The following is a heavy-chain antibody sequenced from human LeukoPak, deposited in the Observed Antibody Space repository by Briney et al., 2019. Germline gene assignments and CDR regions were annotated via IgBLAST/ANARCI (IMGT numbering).Heavy chain of an antibody. Sequence: SVKVSCKASGGTFGSYAISWVRQAPGQGLEWMGGIVPIFGTANYAQKFQGRVTITADESTSTAYMELSSLRSEDTAVYYCARSVSGIAVAGSPHFDYWGQGTLVTVSS. CDR2: IVPIFGTA. V-gene: IGHV1-69*01. CDR3: ARSVSGIAVAGSPHFDY. CDR1: GGTFGSYA. D-gene: IGHD6-19*01. J-gene: IGHJ4*02.